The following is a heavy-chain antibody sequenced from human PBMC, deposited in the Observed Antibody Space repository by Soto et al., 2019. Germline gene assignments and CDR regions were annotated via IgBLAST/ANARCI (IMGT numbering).Heavy chain of an antibody. Sequence: QLQLQESGSGLVKPSQTLSLTCAVSGGSISSGGYSWSWIRQPPGKGLEWIGYIYHSGSTYYNPSLQCRVTISVDRSKTQFSLKLSSVTAADTAVYYCARVDSMAAAGTISGFDYWGQGTLVTVSS. CDR3: ARVDSMAAAGTISGFDY. V-gene: IGHV4-30-2*01. CDR2: IYHSGST. J-gene: IGHJ4*02. CDR1: GGSISSGGYS. D-gene: IGHD6-13*01.